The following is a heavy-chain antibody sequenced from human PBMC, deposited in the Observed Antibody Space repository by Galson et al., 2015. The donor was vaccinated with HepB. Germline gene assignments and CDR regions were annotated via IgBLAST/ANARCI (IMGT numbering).Heavy chain of an antibody. CDR3: AHLRGDYCTNTVCYTAPGREPFDV. CDR2: VSYDGSNK. V-gene: IGHV3-30*03. Sequence: SLRLSCAASGFTFSAYGMHWVRQAPGKGLEWLAAVSYDGSNKYYVDSVKGRFTISRDNSRNTLSLQMNSLRAEDTAVYYCAHLRGDYCTNTVCYTAPGREPFDVWGQGTMVTVSS. J-gene: IGHJ3*01. CDR1: GFTFSAYG. D-gene: IGHD2-8*01.